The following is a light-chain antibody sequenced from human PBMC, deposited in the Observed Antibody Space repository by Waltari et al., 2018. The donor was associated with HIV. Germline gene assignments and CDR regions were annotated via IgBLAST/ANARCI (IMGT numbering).Light chain of an antibody. CDR3: SSYTSSSTLEGV. CDR2: EVS. J-gene: IGLJ2*01. V-gene: IGLV2-14*01. Sequence: QSALTQPASVSGSPGQSINISCTGTSSDVSDYNYDSWYQQHPGKAPKLMIYEVSNRPSGVSNRFSGSKSGNTASLTISGLQAEDEADYYCSSYTSSSTLEGVFGGGTKLTVL. CDR1: SSDVSDYNY.